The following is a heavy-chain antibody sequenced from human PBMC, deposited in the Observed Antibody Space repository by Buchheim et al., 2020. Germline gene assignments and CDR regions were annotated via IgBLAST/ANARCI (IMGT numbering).Heavy chain of an antibody. Sequence: EVQLVESGGGLVKPGGSLRLSCAASGFTFSTYTMNWVRQAPGKGLEWVSSISSASSYIFYADSVKGRFTIFRDNAKNSLFLQMSSLRAEDTAVYYCASFCSGTSCYSAYWGQGTL. J-gene: IGHJ4*02. CDR3: ASFCSGTSCYSAY. CDR1: GFTFSTYT. V-gene: IGHV3-21*01. D-gene: IGHD2-2*01. CDR2: ISSASSYI.